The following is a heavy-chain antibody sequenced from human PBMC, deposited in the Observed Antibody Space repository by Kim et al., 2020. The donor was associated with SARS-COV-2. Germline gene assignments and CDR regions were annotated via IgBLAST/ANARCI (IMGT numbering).Heavy chain of an antibody. D-gene: IGHD1-1*01. V-gene: IGHV3-9*01. CDR3: AKGTTGTGWFDP. Sequence: GDSDAKKGQFTSSRDNAKNSLYLQMNSRRAEDTALYYCAKGTTGTGWFDPWGQGTLVTVSS. J-gene: IGHJ5*02.